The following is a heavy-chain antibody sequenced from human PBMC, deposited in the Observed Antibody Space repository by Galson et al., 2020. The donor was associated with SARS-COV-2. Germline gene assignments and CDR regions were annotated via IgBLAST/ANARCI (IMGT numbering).Heavy chain of an antibody. J-gene: IGHJ6*04. CDR3: AKEMGVYPNFDYGMDV. CDR2: ISGSGGST. V-gene: IGHV3-23*01. D-gene: IGHD3-16*01. CDR1: GFTFSSYA. Sequence: GGSLRLSCAASGFTFSSYAMSWVRQAPGKGLEWVSAISGSGGSTYYADSVKGRFTISRDNSKNTLYLQMNSLGAEDTAVYYCAKEMGVYPNFDYGMDVWGKGTTVTVSS.